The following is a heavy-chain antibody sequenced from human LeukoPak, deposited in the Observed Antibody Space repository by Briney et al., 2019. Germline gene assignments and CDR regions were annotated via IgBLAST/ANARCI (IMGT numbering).Heavy chain of an antibody. D-gene: IGHD6-13*01. CDR2: IGTAGDT. J-gene: IGHJ4*02. CDR3: AKGYSNNWYGRTNDY. CDR1: GFTFSSYD. V-gene: IGHV3-13*01. Sequence: GGSLRLSCAASGFTFSSYDMHWVRQATGKGLEWVSAIGTAGDTYYPGSVKGRFTISRENAKNSLYLQMNSLRAGDTAVYYCAKGYSNNWYGRTNDYWGQGTLVTVSS.